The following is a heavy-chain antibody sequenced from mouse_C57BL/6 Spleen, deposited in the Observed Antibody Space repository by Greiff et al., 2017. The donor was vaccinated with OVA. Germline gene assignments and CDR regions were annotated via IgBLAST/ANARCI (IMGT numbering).Heavy chain of an antibody. CDR1: GYTFTSYW. J-gene: IGHJ1*03. D-gene: IGHD1-1*01. V-gene: IGHV1-5*01. Sequence: EVQLQQSGTVLARPGASVKMSCKTSGYTFTSYWMHWVKQRPGQGLEWIGAIYPGNSDTSYNQKFKGKAKLTAVTSASTAYMELSSLTNEDSAVYYCTRGFTTVVEYFDVWGTGTTVTVSS. CDR3: TRGFTTVVEYFDV. CDR2: IYPGNSDT.